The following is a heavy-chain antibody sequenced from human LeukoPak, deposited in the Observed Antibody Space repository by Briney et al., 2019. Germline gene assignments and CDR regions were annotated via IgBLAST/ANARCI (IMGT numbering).Heavy chain of an antibody. CDR2: VSGSGATT. CDR3: AKVSGTSSYYYYYGMDA. J-gene: IGHJ6*02. Sequence: GGSLRLSCEVSGFTFSSCAMNWVRQAPGKGLEWVSGVSGSGATTYYADSVKGRFTISRDNSKNTLYLQMNSLRAEDAAIYFCAKVSGTSSYYYYYGMDAWGPGTTVTVSS. V-gene: IGHV3-23*01. D-gene: IGHD6-13*01. CDR1: GFTFSSCA.